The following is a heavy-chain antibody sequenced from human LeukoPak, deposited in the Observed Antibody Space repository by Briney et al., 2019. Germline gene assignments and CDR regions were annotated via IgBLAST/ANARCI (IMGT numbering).Heavy chain of an antibody. CDR1: GGSFSGYY. Sequence: SETLSLTCAVYGGSFSGYYWSWIRQPPGKGLEWIGEINHSGSTNYNPSLKSRVTISVDTSKNQFSLKLSSVTAADTAVCYCARARPRYRDYWGQGTLVTVSS. CDR2: INHSGST. D-gene: IGHD1-26*01. CDR3: ARARPRYRDY. J-gene: IGHJ4*02. V-gene: IGHV4-34*01.